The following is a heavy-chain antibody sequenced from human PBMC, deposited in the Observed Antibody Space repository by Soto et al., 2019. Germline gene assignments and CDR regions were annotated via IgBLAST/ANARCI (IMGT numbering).Heavy chain of an antibody. CDR1: GGSFSGYY. Sequence: PSETLSLTCAVYGGSFSGYYWSWIRQPPGKGLEWIGEINHSGSTNYNPSLESRVTISVDTSKNQFSLKLSSVTAADTAVYYCARAQARRARPTWQQLVRSYNWFDPWGQGTLVTVSS. CDR2: INHSGST. V-gene: IGHV4-34*01. CDR3: ARAQARRARPTWQQLVRSYNWFDP. D-gene: IGHD6-13*01. J-gene: IGHJ5*02.